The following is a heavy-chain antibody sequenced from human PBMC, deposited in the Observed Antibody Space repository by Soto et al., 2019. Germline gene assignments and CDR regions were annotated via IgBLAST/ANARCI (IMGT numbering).Heavy chain of an antibody. J-gene: IGHJ5*02. CDR1: GGSFSGYY. CDR3: ARSHRQWLVRGFDP. CDR2: INHSGST. V-gene: IGHV4-34*01. D-gene: IGHD6-19*01. Sequence: SETLSLTCAVYGGSFSGYYWSWIRQPPGKGLEWIGEINHSGSTNYNPSLKSRVTISVDTSKNQFSLKLSSVTAADTAVYYCARSHRQWLVRGFDPCGQGTLVPVSS.